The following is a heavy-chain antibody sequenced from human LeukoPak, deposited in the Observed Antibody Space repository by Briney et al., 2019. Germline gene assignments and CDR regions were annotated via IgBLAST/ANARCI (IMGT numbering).Heavy chain of an antibody. CDR3: AKDFLSYCSGGNCYPFYFDY. CDR1: GFTFRNYG. D-gene: IGHD2-15*01. Sequence: PGGSLGLSCAASGFTFRNYGMHWVRQAPGKGLEWVAFIRSDGSNKFYADSVKGPFTISRDNSKNTLYLQMNSLRAEDTALYYCAKDFLSYCSGGNCYPFYFDYWGQGTLVTVSS. CDR2: IRSDGSNK. J-gene: IGHJ4*02. V-gene: IGHV3-30*02.